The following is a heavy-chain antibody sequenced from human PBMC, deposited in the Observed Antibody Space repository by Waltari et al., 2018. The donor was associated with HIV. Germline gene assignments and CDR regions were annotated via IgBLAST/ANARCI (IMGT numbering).Heavy chain of an antibody. D-gene: IGHD4-17*01. V-gene: IGHV4-39*01. J-gene: IGHJ4*02. Sequence: QLPLQESGPGLVKPSETLSLTCTVPGCSNISNVYYWGWIRQPPGKGLEWIGSVYYSGSTYYNPSLKSRVTISVDTSKNQFYLRLRSVTAADTAVYYCAPRDYGDYQFDYWGRGTLVTVSS. CDR2: VYYSGST. CDR3: APRDYGDYQFDY. CDR1: GCSNISNVYY.